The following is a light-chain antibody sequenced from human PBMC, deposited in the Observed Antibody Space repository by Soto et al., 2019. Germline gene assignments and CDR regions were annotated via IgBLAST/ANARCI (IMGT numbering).Light chain of an antibody. V-gene: IGLV2-8*01. CDR3: SSYAGSNNLL. CDR2: EVS. Sequence: QSVLTQPPSASGSPGHSVTISCTGTSSDVGGYNYVSWYQQHPGKAPQLMIYEVSRRPSGVPDRFFGSKSGNTASLTVSGLQAEDEADYYCSSYAGSNNLLFGGGTKLTVL. J-gene: IGLJ2*01. CDR1: SSDVGGYNY.